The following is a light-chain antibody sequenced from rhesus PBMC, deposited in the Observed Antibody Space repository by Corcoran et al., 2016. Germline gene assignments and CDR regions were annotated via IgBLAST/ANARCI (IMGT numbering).Light chain of an antibody. J-gene: IGKJ2*01. CDR1: QGISSY. Sequence: DIQLTQSPSSLSASVGDRVTITCRASQGISSYLDWYQQKSGKASKLLIYDASNLQRGFPSRFSGSGSGTEFTLTISSRQPEDFATYYCQQRNSYPYSFGQGTKVEIK. CDR3: QQRNSYPYS. CDR2: DAS. V-gene: IGKV1-38*01.